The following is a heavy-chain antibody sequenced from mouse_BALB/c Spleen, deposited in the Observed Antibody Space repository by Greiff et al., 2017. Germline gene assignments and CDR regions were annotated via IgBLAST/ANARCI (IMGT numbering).Heavy chain of an antibody. Sequence: DVQLQESGPGLVKPSQSLSLTCTVTGYSITSDYAWNWIRQFPGNKLEWMGYISYSGSTSYNPSLKSRISITRDTSKNQFFLQLNSVTTEDTATYYCARGSYRYDLETPFAYWGQGTLVTVSA. D-gene: IGHD2-14*01. J-gene: IGHJ3*01. CDR2: ISYSGST. CDR3: ARGSYRYDLETPFAY. V-gene: IGHV3-2*02. CDR1: GYSITSDYA.